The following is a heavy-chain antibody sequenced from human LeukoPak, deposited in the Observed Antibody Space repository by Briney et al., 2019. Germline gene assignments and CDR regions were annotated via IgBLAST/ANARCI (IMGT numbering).Heavy chain of an antibody. CDR2: ISSSSSYI. CDR1: GFTFSSYS. CDR3: ARGGTRASGSYYGY. D-gene: IGHD1-26*01. V-gene: IGHV3-21*01. Sequence: GGSLRLSCAASGFTFSSYSMNWVRQAPGKGLEWVSSISSSSSYIYYADSVKGRFTISRDNAKNSLYLQMNSLRAEDTAVYYCARGGTRASGSYYGYWGQGTLVTVSS. J-gene: IGHJ4*02.